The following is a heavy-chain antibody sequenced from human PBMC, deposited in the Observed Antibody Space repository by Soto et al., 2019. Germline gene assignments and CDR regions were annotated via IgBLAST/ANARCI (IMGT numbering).Heavy chain of an antibody. J-gene: IGHJ4*02. Sequence: PGGSLRLSCVASGFAFSDSAMRWVRQAPGKGPEWVSTISENIAYIYYADSVKGRFTISRDNSKNTVYLQMNSLRAEDTAIYYCATYQRQPGGFEYWGQGTLVTVSS. CDR1: GFAFSDSA. CDR2: ISENIAYI. D-gene: IGHD1-1*01. CDR3: ATYQRQPGGFEY. V-gene: IGHV3-23*01.